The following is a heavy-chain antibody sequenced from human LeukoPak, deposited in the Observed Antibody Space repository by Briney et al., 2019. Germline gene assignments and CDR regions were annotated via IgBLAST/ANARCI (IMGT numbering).Heavy chain of an antibody. CDR2: IYYSGST. V-gene: IGHV4-59*01. J-gene: IGHJ6*02. CDR3: ARYLASSSWYRDRYYYYGMDV. Sequence: PSETLSLTCTVSGGSISSYYWSWIRQPPGKGLERIGYIYYSGSTNYNPSLKSRVTISVDTSKNQFSLKLSSVTAADTAVYYCARYLASSSWYRDRYYYYGMDVWGQGTTVTVSS. D-gene: IGHD6-13*01. CDR1: GGSISSYY.